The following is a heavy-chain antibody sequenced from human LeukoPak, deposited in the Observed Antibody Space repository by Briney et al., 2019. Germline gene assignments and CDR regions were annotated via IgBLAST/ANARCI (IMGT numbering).Heavy chain of an antibody. CDR2: ISWNSGSI. D-gene: IGHD6-19*01. V-gene: IGHV3-9*01. Sequence: GISWNSGSIGYADSVKGRFTISRDNAKNSLYLQMNSLRAEDTALYYCAKVLDSSGWSTFDYWGQGTLVTVSS. J-gene: IGHJ4*02. CDR3: AKVLDSSGWSTFDY.